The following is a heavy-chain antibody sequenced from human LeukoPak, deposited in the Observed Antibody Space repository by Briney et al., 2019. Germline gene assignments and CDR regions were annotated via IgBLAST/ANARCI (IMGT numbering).Heavy chain of an antibody. CDR2: ISSNGGST. D-gene: IGHD3-22*01. J-gene: IGHJ3*02. Sequence: GGSLRLSCAASGFTFSSYAMHWVRQAPGKGLEYVSVISSNGGSTYYANSVKGRFTISRDNSKNTLYLQVGSLRADDMAVYYCARDRSYYDSSGYYPDAFDIWGQGTMVTVSS. CDR1: GFTFSSYA. CDR3: ARDRSYYDSSGYYPDAFDI. V-gene: IGHV3-64*01.